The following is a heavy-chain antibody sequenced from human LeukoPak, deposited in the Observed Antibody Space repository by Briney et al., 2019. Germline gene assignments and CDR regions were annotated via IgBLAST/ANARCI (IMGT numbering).Heavy chain of an antibody. V-gene: IGHV4-34*01. D-gene: IGHD6-6*01. CDR1: GGSFSGYY. CDR2: INHSGST. J-gene: IGHJ5*02. Sequence: SETLSLTCAVYGGSFSGYYWSWIRQPPGKGLEWIGEINHSGSTNYNPSLKSRVTISVDTSKNQFSLKLSSVTAADTAVYYCARGPAFGAEVSSSEGHWFDPWGQGTLVTVSS. CDR3: ARGPAFGAEVSSSEGHWFDP.